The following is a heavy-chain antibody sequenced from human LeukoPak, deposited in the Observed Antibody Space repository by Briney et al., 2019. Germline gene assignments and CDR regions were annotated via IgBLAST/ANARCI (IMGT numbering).Heavy chain of an antibody. CDR3: VPKGTEGY. CDR1: GFTFSSYA. J-gene: IGHJ4*02. Sequence: GGSLRLSCAASGFTFSSYAMHWVRQAPGKGLEYVSAISPDGGNTYYADSVKGRFSISRDNSKNTLYLQMSSLRPEDTAVYYCVPKGTEGYWGQGTLVTVSS. V-gene: IGHV3-64D*06. CDR2: ISPDGGNT.